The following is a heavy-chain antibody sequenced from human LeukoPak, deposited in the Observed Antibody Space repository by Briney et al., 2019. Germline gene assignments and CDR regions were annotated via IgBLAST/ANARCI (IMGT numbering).Heavy chain of an antibody. CDR1: GFTFSRYE. V-gene: IGHV3-48*03. CDR2: ISSSGSTI. J-gene: IGHJ6*03. CDR3: ARGPEPYYYYYYMDV. Sequence: GGSLRLSCAASGFTFSRYEMNWVGQAPGKWLEWVSYISSSGSTIYYADSVKGRFTISRDNAKNSLYLQMNSLRAEDTAVYYCARGPEPYYYYYYMDVWGKGTTVTVSS.